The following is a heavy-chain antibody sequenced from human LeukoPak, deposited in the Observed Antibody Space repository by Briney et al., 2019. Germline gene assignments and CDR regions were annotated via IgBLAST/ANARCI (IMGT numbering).Heavy chain of an antibody. V-gene: IGHV3-30*03. CDR3: ARQSLSASGLDY. CDR1: GFTFSTYG. D-gene: IGHD2-8*02. J-gene: IGHJ4*02. Sequence: SGGSLRLSCAASGFTFSTYGMSWVRQTPGKGLAWVAVVKHDGSYTSYAASAKGRFTISRDNSKNTVVLQMNSLSVDDTAIYYCARQSLSASGLDYWGQGMLVTVSS. CDR2: VKHDGSYT.